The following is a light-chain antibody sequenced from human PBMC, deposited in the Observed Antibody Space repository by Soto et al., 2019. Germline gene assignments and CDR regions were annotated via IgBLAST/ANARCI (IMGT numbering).Light chain of an antibody. Sequence: DIQMTQSPSTLSASMGDRVTITCRASQSIGYWLAWYQQKPGKAPNLLIYAASTLETGVPSRFSGSGSGTDFTLTISSLQPEDVATYYCQKYNSAPLTFGGGTKVDIK. CDR3: QKYNSAPLT. CDR2: AAS. V-gene: IGKV1-5*01. J-gene: IGKJ4*01. CDR1: QSIGYW.